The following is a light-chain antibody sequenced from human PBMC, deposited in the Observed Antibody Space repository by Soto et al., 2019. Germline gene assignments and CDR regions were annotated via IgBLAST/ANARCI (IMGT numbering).Light chain of an antibody. CDR1: QSVSSY. J-gene: IGKJ4*01. V-gene: IGKV3-11*01. CDR3: QQRSNWLT. CDR2: DAS. Sequence: EIVLTQSTATLSFSPGEGATLSCRASQSVSSYLAWYQQKPGQAPRLLIYDASNRATGIPARFSGSGSGTDFTLTISSLEPEDFAVYYCQQRSNWLTFGGGTKVDIK.